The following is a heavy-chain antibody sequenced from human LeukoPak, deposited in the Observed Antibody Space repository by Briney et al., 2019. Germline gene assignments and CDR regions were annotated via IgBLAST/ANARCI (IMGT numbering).Heavy chain of an antibody. D-gene: IGHD3-3*01. Sequence: GGSLRLSCAASGFTFSNYAMSWVRQAPGKGLEWVSGISGSGDRIHYADSVKGRFTISRDNSKNTLYLQTNSLRAEDTAIYYCAKYAVGETFFGDYWGQGTLVTVSS. V-gene: IGHV3-23*01. CDR3: AKYAVGETFFGDY. CDR2: ISGSGDRI. J-gene: IGHJ4*02. CDR1: GFTFSNYA.